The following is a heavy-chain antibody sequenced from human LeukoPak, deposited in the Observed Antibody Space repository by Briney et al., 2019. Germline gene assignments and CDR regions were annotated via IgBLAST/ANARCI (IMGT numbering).Heavy chain of an antibody. CDR3: ARDLLSAGATLGLGY. CDR2: ISYDGSNK. CDR1: GFTFSSYA. D-gene: IGHD1-26*01. Sequence: PGGSLRLSCAASGFTFSSYAMHWVRQAPGKGLEWVAVISYDGSNKYYADSVKGRFTISRDNSKNTLYLQMNSLRAEDTAVYYCARDLLSAGATLGLGYWGQGTLVTVSS. J-gene: IGHJ4*02. V-gene: IGHV3-30-3*01.